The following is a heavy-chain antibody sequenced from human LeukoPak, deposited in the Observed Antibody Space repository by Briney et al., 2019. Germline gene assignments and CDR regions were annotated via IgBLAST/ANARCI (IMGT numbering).Heavy chain of an antibody. Sequence: GASVKVSCKASGYTFTSYYMHWVRQAPGQGLEWMGIINPSGGSTSYAQKFQGRVTMTRDMSTSTVYMELSSLGSEDTAVYYCARVDLGHDAFDIWGQGTMVTVSS. CDR2: INPSGGST. D-gene: IGHD7-27*01. J-gene: IGHJ3*02. CDR3: ARVDLGHDAFDI. CDR1: GYTFTSYY. V-gene: IGHV1-46*01.